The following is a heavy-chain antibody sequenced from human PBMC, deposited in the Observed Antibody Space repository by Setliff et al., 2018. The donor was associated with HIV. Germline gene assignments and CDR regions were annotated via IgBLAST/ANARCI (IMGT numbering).Heavy chain of an antibody. D-gene: IGHD3-10*01. CDR1: GGSIGGYY. CDR3: ARVRSYGSAYDAFDV. J-gene: IGHJ3*01. CDR2: IYSGGST. Sequence: ETLSLTCTVSGGSIGGYYWSWIRQPPGTGLEWLGCIYSGGSTNYNPSLESQVTISLDTSKNQFSLRLTSVTAADTAVYYCARVRSYGSAYDAFDVWGPGTMVTVSS. V-gene: IGHV4-4*08.